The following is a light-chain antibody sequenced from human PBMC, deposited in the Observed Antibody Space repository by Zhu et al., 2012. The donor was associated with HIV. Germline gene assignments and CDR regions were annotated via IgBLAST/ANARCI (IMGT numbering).Light chain of an antibody. CDR3: QNYNNWPPVT. Sequence: EIVMTQSPATLSMSPGERATLSCRASQGVSSSLAWYQQKPGQAPRLLIYGASTRATGVPARFSGSGSGTEFTLTITNIQSEDFAVYFCQNYNNWPPVTFGQGTTDWKLN. J-gene: IGKJ5*01. CDR1: QGVSSS. V-gene: IGKV3-15*01. CDR2: GAS.